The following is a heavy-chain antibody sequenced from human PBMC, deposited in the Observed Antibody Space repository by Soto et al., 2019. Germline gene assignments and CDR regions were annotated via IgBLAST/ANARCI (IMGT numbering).Heavy chain of an antibody. CDR3: ASGEGRNGHDTRFDY. CDR2: ISHDGKDK. V-gene: IGHV3-30*03. D-gene: IGHD3-10*01. J-gene: IGHJ4*02. Sequence: QMQLVESGGGVGQPGRSLRVSCATSGFAFSYYGIHWVRQAPGKGLEWVADISHDGKDKWYADSVKGRFTISRDNSENTLYLQMNRLRSEDTAVYFCASGEGRNGHDTRFDYWGQGTLVTVSS. CDR1: GFAFSYYG.